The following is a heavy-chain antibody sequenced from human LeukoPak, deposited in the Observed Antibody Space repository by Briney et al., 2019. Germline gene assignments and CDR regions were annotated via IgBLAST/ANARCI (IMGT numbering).Heavy chain of an antibody. D-gene: IGHD7-27*01. CDR2: ISSSSSTI. CDR3: ARATGDKSFDY. J-gene: IGHJ4*02. CDR1: GFTFSSYS. Sequence: GGSLRLSCAASGFTFSSYSMNRVRQAPGKGLEWVSYISSSSSTIYYADSVKGRFTISRDNAKNSLYLQMNSLRAEDTAVYYCARATGDKSFDYWGQGTLVTVSS. V-gene: IGHV3-48*01.